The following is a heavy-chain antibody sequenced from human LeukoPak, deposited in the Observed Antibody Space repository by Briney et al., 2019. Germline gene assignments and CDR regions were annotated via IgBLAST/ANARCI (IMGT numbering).Heavy chain of an antibody. V-gene: IGHV4-39*01. J-gene: IGHJ4*02. Sequence: SETLSLTCTVSGGSISSSSYYWGWIRQPPGKGLEWIGSFYYSGSTYYNPSLKSRVTISVDTSKNQFSLKLSSVTAADTAVYYCARHGVSDYWGQGTLVTVSS. CDR1: GGSISSSSYY. D-gene: IGHD3-16*01. CDR2: FYYSGST. CDR3: ARHGVSDY.